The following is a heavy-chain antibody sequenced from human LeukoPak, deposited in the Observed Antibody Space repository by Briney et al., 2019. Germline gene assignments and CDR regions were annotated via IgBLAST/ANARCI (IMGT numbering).Heavy chain of an antibody. CDR3: SRLTNYGYHFFYGLDV. D-gene: IGHD3/OR15-3a*01. Sequence: NPSETLSLTCTVSGGSINIYYWNWVRQPPGKGLEWIGYFYYSGSTHYNPSLKSRVTISVDTSKNQFSLKLTSVTAADTAVYYCSRLTNYGYHFFYGLDVWGQGTTVTVSS. CDR2: FYYSGST. J-gene: IGHJ6*02. V-gene: IGHV4-59*08. CDR1: GGSINIYY.